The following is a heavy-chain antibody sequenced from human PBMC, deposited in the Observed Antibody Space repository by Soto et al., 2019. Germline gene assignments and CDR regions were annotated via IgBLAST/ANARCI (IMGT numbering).Heavy chain of an antibody. Sequence: EVQLVESGGGLVKPGGSLRLSCAASGFTFSSYSMKWVRQAPGKGLEWVSSISSSSSYIYYADSVKGRFTISRDNAKNSLYLQMNSLRAEDTAVYYCARDLGYSSSGYVDYWGQGTLVTVSS. V-gene: IGHV3-21*01. CDR3: ARDLGYSSSGYVDY. CDR1: GFTFSSYS. D-gene: IGHD6-13*01. J-gene: IGHJ4*02. CDR2: ISSSSSYI.